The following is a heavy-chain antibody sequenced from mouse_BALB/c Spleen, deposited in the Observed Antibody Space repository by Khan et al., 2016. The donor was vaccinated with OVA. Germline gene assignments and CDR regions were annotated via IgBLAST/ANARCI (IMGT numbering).Heavy chain of an antibody. CDR3: ARGYVGNYEFAY. J-gene: IGHJ3*01. CDR2: IFPGTGTT. CDR1: GYTFTNYW. D-gene: IGHD2-1*01. V-gene: IGHV1S132*01. Sequence: QVQLKQSGAELVKPGASVKLSCKTSGYTFTNYWIQWVKQRPGQGLGWIGEIFPGTGTTYYNENFKATATLTIDPSSSTAYMQLSSLTSDDSAVDFCARGYVGNYEFAYWGQGTLVTVSA.